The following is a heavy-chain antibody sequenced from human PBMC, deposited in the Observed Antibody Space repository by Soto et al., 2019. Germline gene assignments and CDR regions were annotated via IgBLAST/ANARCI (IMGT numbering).Heavy chain of an antibody. V-gene: IGHV1-18*01. J-gene: IGHJ5*02. D-gene: IGHD3-9*01. CDR1: GYTFTSYG. Sequence: ASVKLSCKASGYTFTSYGISWVRQAPGQGLEWMGWISAYNGNTNYAQKLQGRVTMTTDTSTSTAYMELRSLRSDDTAVYYCARDTTNYDILTGYEGDWFDPWGQGTLVTVSS. CDR2: ISAYNGNT. CDR3: ARDTTNYDILTGYEGDWFDP.